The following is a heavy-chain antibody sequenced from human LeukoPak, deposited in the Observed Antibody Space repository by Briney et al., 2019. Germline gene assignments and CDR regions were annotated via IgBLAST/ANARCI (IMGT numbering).Heavy chain of an antibody. Sequence: PGGSLRLSCAASGFTVSSNYMSWVRQAPGKGLEWVSAISGSGGSTYYADSVKGRFTISRDNAKNSLYLQMNSLRAEDTAVYYCARVSYVEGTYGGSPYSSSWYGTYYFDYWGQGTLVTVSS. V-gene: IGHV3-53*01. CDR1: GFTVSSNY. J-gene: IGHJ4*02. CDR3: ARVSYVEGTYGGSPYSSSWYGTYYFDY. D-gene: IGHD6-13*01. CDR2: ISGSGGST.